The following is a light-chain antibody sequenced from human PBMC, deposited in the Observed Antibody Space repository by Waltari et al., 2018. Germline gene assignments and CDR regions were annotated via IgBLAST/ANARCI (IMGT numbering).Light chain of an antibody. CDR2: EVD. CDR3: SSYAGSNKLI. Sequence: QSALTQPPSASGSPGQPVIISCTGTSSDSGAYTYVSVYQQLPGRAPALIIYEVDRRPPGVPDRFSASKSGNTASLTVSGLQTEDEGDYYCSSYAGSNKLIFGGVTKLTVL. CDR1: SSDSGAYTY. J-gene: IGLJ2*01. V-gene: IGLV2-8*01.